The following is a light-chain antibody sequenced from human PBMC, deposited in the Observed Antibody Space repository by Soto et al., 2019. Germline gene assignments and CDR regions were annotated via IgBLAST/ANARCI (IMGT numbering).Light chain of an antibody. CDR1: QSVSTN. J-gene: IGKJ1*01. CDR3: QQYNNWPT. Sequence: EIVMTQSPATPSVSPGERASLSCRASQSVSTNLAWYQQKPGQAPRLLIYGASARATDIPARFSGSGSGTEFTLTISSLQSEDFALYFCQQYNNWPTFSQGTKVDIK. CDR2: GAS. V-gene: IGKV3-15*01.